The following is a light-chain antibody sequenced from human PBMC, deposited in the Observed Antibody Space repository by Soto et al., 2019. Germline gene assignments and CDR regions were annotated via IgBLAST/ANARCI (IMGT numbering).Light chain of an antibody. Sequence: DIVMTQSPVSLPITHGGPASISCRSSQILVYSDGNIYLSWFHQRPGQSPRRLIYKVSNRESGVPDRFSGSGSGTEFTLRISTVEAEDFGVYLCMQGTHWPTFGQGGKVAIK. CDR3: MQGTHWPT. J-gene: IGKJ1*01. CDR1: QILVYSDGNIY. V-gene: IGKV2-30*01. CDR2: KVS.